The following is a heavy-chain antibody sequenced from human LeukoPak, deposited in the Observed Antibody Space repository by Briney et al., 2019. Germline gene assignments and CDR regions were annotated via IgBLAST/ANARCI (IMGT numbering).Heavy chain of an antibody. CDR3: ARGHSGLDY. CDR1: GFTFCNYA. Sequence: GGSLRLSCAASGFTFCNYAMTWVRQAPGKGLEWVANIKYDGSEKYYVDSVKGRFTISRDNAKNSLYLQLNTLRAEDTAVYYCARGHSGLDYWGPGALVTVSS. CDR2: IKYDGSEK. V-gene: IGHV3-7*05. J-gene: IGHJ4*02.